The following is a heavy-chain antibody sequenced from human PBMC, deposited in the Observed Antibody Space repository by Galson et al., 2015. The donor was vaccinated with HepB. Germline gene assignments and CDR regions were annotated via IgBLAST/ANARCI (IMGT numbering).Heavy chain of an antibody. J-gene: IGHJ4*02. D-gene: IGHD2-2*03. CDR1: GFTFSSYA. CDR2: ISYDGSNK. CDR3: AAGYCSSTSCYPFDY. V-gene: IGHV3-30*04. Sequence: SLRLSCAASGFTFSSYAMHWVRQAPGKGLEWVAVISYDGSNKYYADSVKGRFTISRDNSKNTLYLQMNSLRAEDTAVYYCAAGYCSSTSCYPFDYWGQGTLVTVSS.